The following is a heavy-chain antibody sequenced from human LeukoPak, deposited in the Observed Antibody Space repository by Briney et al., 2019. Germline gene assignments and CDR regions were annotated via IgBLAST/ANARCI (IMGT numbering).Heavy chain of an antibody. V-gene: IGHV3-21*01. CDR1: GFTFSSYS. Sequence: GGSLRLSCAASGFTFSSYSMNWVRQAPGKGLEWVSSISSSSSYIYYADSVKGRFTISRYNAKNSLYLQMNSLRAEDTAVYYCARDGLWFGELLTAYYYYGMDVWGQGTTVTVSS. J-gene: IGHJ6*02. CDR3: ARDGLWFGELLTAYYYYGMDV. CDR2: ISSSSSYI. D-gene: IGHD3-10*01.